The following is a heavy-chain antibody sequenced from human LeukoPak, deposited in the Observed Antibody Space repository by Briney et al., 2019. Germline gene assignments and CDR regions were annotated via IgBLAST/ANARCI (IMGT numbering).Heavy chain of an antibody. D-gene: IGHD3-3*01. CDR1: GGSISSSSYY. J-gene: IGHJ4*02. V-gene: IGHV4-39*07. CDR2: IYYSGST. Sequence: PSETLSLTCTVSGGSISSSSYYWGWIRQPPGKGLEWIGSIYYSGSTYYNPSLKSRVTISVDTSKNQFSLKLSSVTAADTAVYYCARRITIFGVVTTAFDYWGQGTLVTVSS. CDR3: ARRITIFGVVTTAFDY.